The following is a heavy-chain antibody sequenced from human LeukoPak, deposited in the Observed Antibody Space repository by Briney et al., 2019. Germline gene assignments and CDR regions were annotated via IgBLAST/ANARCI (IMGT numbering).Heavy chain of an antibody. D-gene: IGHD1-26*01. CDR1: GFTFSTYG. V-gene: IGHV3-23*01. Sequence: GGSLRLSCAASGFTFSTYGMSWVRQAPGKGLEWVSAMSGSGDRTYYADSVKGRFTISRDNSKNTLYLQMNSLRAEDTAVYYCARDQMGAILFFDYWGQGTLVTVSS. J-gene: IGHJ4*02. CDR3: ARDQMGAILFFDY. CDR2: MSGSGDRT.